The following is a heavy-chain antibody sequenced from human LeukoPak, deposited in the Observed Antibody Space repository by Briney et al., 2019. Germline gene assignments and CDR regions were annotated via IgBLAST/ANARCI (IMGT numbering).Heavy chain of an antibody. V-gene: IGHV3-23*01. Sequence: AGSLRLSCAASGFTFNSYAMSWVRQAPGKGLEWVSSISGSGGTTYYADSVKGRFTISRDNSKNTLYLQMNSLRAEDTAVYYCAKGKALIGYCSGGSCYVVDNWGQGTLVTVSS. D-gene: IGHD2-15*01. CDR2: ISGSGGTT. J-gene: IGHJ4*02. CDR1: GFTFNSYA. CDR3: AKGKALIGYCSGGSCYVVDN.